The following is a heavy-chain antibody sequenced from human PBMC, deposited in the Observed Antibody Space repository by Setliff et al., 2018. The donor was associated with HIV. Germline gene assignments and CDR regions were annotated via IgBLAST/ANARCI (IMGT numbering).Heavy chain of an antibody. J-gene: IGHJ4*02. CDR1: GLTFNNYA. CDR3: AKDGTSHFDGNFDY. D-gene: IGHD2-2*01. CDR2: ISNDGTKK. Sequence: GGSLRLSCAASGLTFNNYAIHWVRQAPGKGLEWVAIISNDGTKKFYEDSVKGRFTISRDNFKNTLYLEMNSLRSEDTAVYYCAKDGTSHFDGNFDYWGQGSLVTVSS. V-gene: IGHV3-30*04.